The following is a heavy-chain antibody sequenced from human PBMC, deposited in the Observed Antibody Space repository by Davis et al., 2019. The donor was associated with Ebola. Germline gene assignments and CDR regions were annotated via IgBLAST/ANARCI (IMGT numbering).Heavy chain of an antibody. V-gene: IGHV3-48*04. CDR2: ISSSSSTI. CDR3: ARDSKYYGMDV. CDR1: GFTFSSYS. J-gene: IGHJ6*02. Sequence: GESLKISCAASGFTFSSYSMNWVRQAPGKGLEWVSYISSSSSTIYYADSVKGRFTISRDNAKNSLYLQMNSLRAEDTAVYYCARDSKYYGMDVWGQGTTVTVSS.